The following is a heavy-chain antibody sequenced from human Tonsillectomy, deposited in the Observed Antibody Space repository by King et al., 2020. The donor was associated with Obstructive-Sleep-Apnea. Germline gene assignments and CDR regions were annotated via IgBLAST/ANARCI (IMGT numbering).Heavy chain of an antibody. CDR2: MSHEYNSK. CDR1: GFTFSNFA. J-gene: IGHJ4*02. Sequence: HVQLVESGGGVVQPGTSLRLSCAASGFTFSNFAMHLVRQAQGNWLEWVAVMSHEYNSKYYAASVKGRFTISRAISKNTLFLQMSSLRAEDTAVYYCAKDHGYSGAQYYFDYWGQGTLVTVSS. D-gene: IGHD6-25*01. CDR3: AKDHGYSGAQYYFDY. V-gene: IGHV3-30*18.